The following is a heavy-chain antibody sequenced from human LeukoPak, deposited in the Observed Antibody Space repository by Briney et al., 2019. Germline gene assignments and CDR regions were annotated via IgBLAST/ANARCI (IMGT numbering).Heavy chain of an antibody. CDR3: VKARGIQLWLPGDY. D-gene: IGHD5-18*01. V-gene: IGHV3-64D*09. Sequence: GGSLRLSCAASGFTFSSHAMGWVRQAPGKGLEYVSAISSNGGSTYYGDSVKGRFTISRDNSKNTLYLQMCSLRAEDTAVYYCVKARGIQLWLPGDYWGQGTLVTVSS. J-gene: IGHJ4*02. CDR2: ISSNGGST. CDR1: GFTFSSHA.